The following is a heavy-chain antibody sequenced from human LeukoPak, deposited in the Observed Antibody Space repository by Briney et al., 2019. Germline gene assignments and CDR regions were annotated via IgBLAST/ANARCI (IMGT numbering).Heavy chain of an antibody. CDR2: INWSGGST. J-gene: IGHJ6*03. CDR3: ARGFRAVTTDTPTCYFYYYMDV. Sequence: GGSLRLSCAASGFTFDDYGMSWVRQVPGKGLEWVSGINWSGGSTGYADSVKGRFTISRDNAKNSLYLQMNSLRAEDTALYYCARGFRAVTTDTPTCYFYYYMDVWGKGTTVTVSS. CDR1: GFTFDDYG. D-gene: IGHD4-17*01. V-gene: IGHV3-20*04.